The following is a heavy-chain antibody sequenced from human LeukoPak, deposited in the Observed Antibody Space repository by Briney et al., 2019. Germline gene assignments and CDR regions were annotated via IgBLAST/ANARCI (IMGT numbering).Heavy chain of an antibody. Sequence: GGSLRLSCAVSGVNFSSYWMTWVRQAPGKGLEWVGNVKRDGSEKYYVDSVKGRFTISRDNSKNTLYLQMNSLRAEDTAIYYCAKSGSNRFDYWGQGTLVTVSS. D-gene: IGHD5-24*01. CDR2: VKRDGSEK. J-gene: IGHJ4*02. CDR1: GVNFSSYW. CDR3: AKSGSNRFDY. V-gene: IGHV3-7*03.